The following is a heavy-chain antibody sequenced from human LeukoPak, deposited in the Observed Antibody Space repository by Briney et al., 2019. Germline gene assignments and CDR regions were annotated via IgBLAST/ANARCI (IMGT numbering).Heavy chain of an antibody. CDR2: ISSSSSYI. J-gene: IGHJ4*02. Sequence: PGGSLRLSCAVSGFTFSSYSMNWVRQAPGKGLEWVSSISSSSSYIYYADSVKGRFTISRDNAKNSLYLQMNSLRAEDTAVYYCARDETYYYGSGIDYWGQGTLVTVSS. CDR1: GFTFSSYS. D-gene: IGHD3-10*01. CDR3: ARDETYYYGSGIDY. V-gene: IGHV3-21*01.